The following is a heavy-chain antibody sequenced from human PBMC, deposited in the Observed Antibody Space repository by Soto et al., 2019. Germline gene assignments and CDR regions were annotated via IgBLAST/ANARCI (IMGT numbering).Heavy chain of an antibody. Sequence: EVQLLETGGGLVQPGGSLRLSCAASGFTFSSYVMSWVRQASGKGLEWVSAISGSGGSTYYADSVKGRFTISRDNSKNTLYLQMNSLRAEDPAVYYCAKDGYCSGGSCYIFDYWGQGTLVTVSS. J-gene: IGHJ4*02. CDR3: AKDGYCSGGSCYIFDY. CDR2: ISGSGGST. CDR1: GFTFSSYV. D-gene: IGHD2-15*01. V-gene: IGHV3-23*01.